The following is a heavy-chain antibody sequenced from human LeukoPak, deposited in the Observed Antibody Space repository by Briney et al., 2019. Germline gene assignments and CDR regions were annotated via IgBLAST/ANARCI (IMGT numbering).Heavy chain of an antibody. CDR1: GYTFTGYY. Sequence: SCKASGYTFTGYYMHWVRQAPGKGLEWVAVISYDGSNKYYADSVKGRFTISRDNSKNTLYLQMNSLRAEDTAVYYCAKESPRFDYWGQGTLVTVSS. J-gene: IGHJ4*02. CDR2: ISYDGSNK. V-gene: IGHV3-30-3*02. CDR3: AKESPRFDY.